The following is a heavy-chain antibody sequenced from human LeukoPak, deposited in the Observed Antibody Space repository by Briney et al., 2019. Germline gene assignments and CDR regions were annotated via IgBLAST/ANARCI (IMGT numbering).Heavy chain of an antibody. CDR3: TSGAAGNEGREELFDY. CDR1: GGTFSSYA. D-gene: IGHD1-1*01. Sequence: SVKVSCKASGGTFSSYAISWVRQAPGQGLEWMGRIIPIFGTANYAQKFQARVTITTDESTSTAYMELSSLRSEDTAVYYCTSGAAGNEGREELFDYWGQGTLVTVSS. J-gene: IGHJ4*02. V-gene: IGHV1-69*05. CDR2: IIPIFGTA.